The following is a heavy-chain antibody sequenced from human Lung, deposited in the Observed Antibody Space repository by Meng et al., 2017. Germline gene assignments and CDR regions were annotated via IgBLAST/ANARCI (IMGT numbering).Heavy chain of an antibody. CDR2: ISLSGST. V-gene: IGHV4-4*02. CDR1: GDSITSTWW. Sequence: PLEESGPTRDHWSGSLSRACALSGDSITSTWWWSWLSQTRGKGLGWIGEISLSGSTVYRPSLQGRVSISLDKSNNEFSLKLTSVTAADTAVYYCGRETLRELGLFHYWGQGILVTVSS. J-gene: IGHJ4*02. D-gene: IGHD1-7*01. CDR3: GRETLRELGLFHY.